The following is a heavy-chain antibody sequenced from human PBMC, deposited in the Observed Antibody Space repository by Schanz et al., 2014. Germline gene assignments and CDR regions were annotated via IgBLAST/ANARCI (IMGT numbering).Heavy chain of an antibody. Sequence: EVQLVESGGDFVQPGGSLRLSCEVSGFTFSDYSMTWVRQPPGKGLEWVSYISGNSIFTYNAKSVRGRFTISRDNAKNSLYLQMNSLRDDDTVIYYCARGQSSGFSYAEMAFDLWGRGTRVSVSS. CDR2: ISGNSIFT. CDR3: ARGQSSGFSYAEMAFDL. J-gene: IGHJ2*01. V-gene: IGHV3-48*02. CDR1: GFTFSDYS. D-gene: IGHD3-22*01.